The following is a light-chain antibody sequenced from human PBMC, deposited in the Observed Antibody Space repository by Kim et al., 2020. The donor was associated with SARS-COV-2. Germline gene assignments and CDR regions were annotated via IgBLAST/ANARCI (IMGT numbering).Light chain of an antibody. V-gene: IGKV1-39*01. CDR3: QQSYSTPLT. CDR2: TAS. Sequence: DIQMTQSPSSLSASVGDRVMITCRASQSINNYLSWYQQKPGKAPNLLIYTASSLHSGVPLRFSGSGTGTDFTLTISSLQPEDFATYYCQQSYSTPLTFGGGTKVDIK. J-gene: IGKJ4*01. CDR1: QSINNY.